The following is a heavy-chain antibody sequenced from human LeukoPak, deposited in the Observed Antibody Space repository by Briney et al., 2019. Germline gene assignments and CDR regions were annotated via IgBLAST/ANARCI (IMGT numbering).Heavy chain of an antibody. D-gene: IGHD3/OR15-3a*01. CDR1: GVSIGSSNSY. V-gene: IGHV4-39*01. CDR2: IYYSGNT. J-gene: IGHJ4*02. Sequence: SETLSLTCTVSGVSIGSSNSYWGWIRQPPGKGLEWIGSIYYSGNTYYNASLKSQVSISIDTSKNQFSLRLTSVTAADTAVYYCARQTGSGLFILPGGQGTLVTVSS. CDR3: ARQTGSGLFILP.